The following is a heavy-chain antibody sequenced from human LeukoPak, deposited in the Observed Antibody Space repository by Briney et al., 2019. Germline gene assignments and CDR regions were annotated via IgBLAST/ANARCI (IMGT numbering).Heavy chain of an antibody. Sequence: GASVKVSCKASGYTFTSYDINWVRQATGQGLEWMGWMKPNSGNTGYAQKFQGRVTMIRNTSISTAYMELSSLRSEDTAVYYCATQRRGGTPSYYMDVWGKGTTVTISS. J-gene: IGHJ6*03. CDR2: MKPNSGNT. V-gene: IGHV1-8*01. CDR3: ATQRRGGTPSYYMDV. D-gene: IGHD2-15*01. CDR1: GYTFTSYD.